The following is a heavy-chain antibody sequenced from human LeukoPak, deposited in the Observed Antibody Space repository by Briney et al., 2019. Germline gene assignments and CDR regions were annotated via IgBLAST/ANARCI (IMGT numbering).Heavy chain of an antibody. CDR1: GFTFSTYS. J-gene: IGHJ3*02. CDR3: AGYVSSGRRDAFDI. V-gene: IGHV3-21*01. CDR2: ITRSSYI. D-gene: IGHD3-22*01. Sequence: GGSLRLSCAASGFTFSTYSMNWVRRAPGKGPEWVSSITRSSYIYYADSVKGRFTISRDNAKNSLYLQMNSLGAEDTAVYYCAGYVSSGRRDAFDIWGQGTMVTVPS.